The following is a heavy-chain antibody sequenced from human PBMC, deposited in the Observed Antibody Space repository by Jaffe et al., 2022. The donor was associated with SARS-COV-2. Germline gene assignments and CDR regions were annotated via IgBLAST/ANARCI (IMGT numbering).Heavy chain of an antibody. J-gene: IGHJ6*02. CDR1: GFTFSSYG. Sequence: QVQLVESGGGVVQPGRSLRLSCAASGFTFSSYGMHWVRQAPGKGLEWVAVIWYDGSNKYYADSVKGRFTISRDNSKNTLYLQMNSLRAEDTAVYYCARDGHVVVTAEDGVYYYYGMDVWGQGTTVTVSS. CDR3: ARDGHVVVTAEDGVYYYYGMDV. CDR2: IWYDGSNK. D-gene: IGHD2-21*02. V-gene: IGHV3-33*01.